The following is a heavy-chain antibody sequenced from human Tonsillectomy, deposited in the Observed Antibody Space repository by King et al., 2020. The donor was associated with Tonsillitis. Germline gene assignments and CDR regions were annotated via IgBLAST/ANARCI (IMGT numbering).Heavy chain of an antibody. CDR3: ARTARVFDY. J-gene: IGHJ4*02. V-gene: IGHV3-7*03. CDR1: GFSLSYYG. Sequence: VQLVESGGGLVQPGGSLRLSCAASGFSLSYYGMSWVRQAPGKGLEWVANIKQDGSEKYYVDSVKGRFTISRDNAKKSLYLQMNSLRAEDTAVYYCARTARVFDYWGQGTLVTVSS. CDR2: IKQDGSEK. D-gene: IGHD6-6*01.